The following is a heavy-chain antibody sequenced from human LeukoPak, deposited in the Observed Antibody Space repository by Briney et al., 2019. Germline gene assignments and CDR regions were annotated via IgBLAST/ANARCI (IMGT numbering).Heavy chain of an antibody. J-gene: IGHJ5*02. V-gene: IGHV1-18*01. CDR1: GYSFTSYG. Sequence: GESLKISCKGSGYSFTSYGISWVRQAPGQGLEWMGWISAYNGNTNYAQKLQGRVTMTTDTSTSTAYMELRSLRSDDTAVYYCARETSKNWFDPWGQGTLVTVSS. CDR3: ARETSKNWFDP. CDR2: ISAYNGNT.